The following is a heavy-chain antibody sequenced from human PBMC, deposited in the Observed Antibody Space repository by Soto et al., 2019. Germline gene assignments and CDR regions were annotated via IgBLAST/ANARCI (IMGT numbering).Heavy chain of an antibody. CDR2: IYPGDSDT. J-gene: IGHJ6*02. CDR1: GYRFTSYW. V-gene: IGHV5-51*01. D-gene: IGHD2-2*01. Sequence: GESLKISCKGSGYRFTSYWIGWVRQMPGKGLEWMGIIYPGDSDTRYSPSFQGQVTISADKSISTAYLQWSSLKASDTAMYYCARHLIVVVPAAIESNYGMDVWGQGTTVTVSS. CDR3: ARHLIVVVPAAIESNYGMDV.